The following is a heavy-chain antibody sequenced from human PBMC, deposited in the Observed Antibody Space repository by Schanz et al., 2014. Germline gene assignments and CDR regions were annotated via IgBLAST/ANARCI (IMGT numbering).Heavy chain of an antibody. CDR3: TRGGPAYYFDD. J-gene: IGHJ4*02. Sequence: EMQLLESGGGLVKPGGSLRLSCAASGFTFSTSAMSWVRQVPGKGLEWVSAILGLASTTYYADSVKGRFTISRDNSKNLLYLQMNSLRAEDTAVYYCTRGGPAYYFDDWGQGTLVTVSS. CDR2: ILGLASTT. CDR1: GFTFSTSA. V-gene: IGHV3-23*01.